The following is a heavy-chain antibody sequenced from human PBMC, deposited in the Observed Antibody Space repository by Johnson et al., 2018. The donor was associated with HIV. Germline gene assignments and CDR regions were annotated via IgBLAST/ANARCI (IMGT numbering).Heavy chain of an antibody. CDR3: ARDPDGTTGTTYPDAAFDI. V-gene: IGHV3-53*01. Sequence: VQLVESGGGLIQPGGSLRLSCAASGFTVSSNYMSWVRQAPGKGLEWVSVIYNGGTTYYADSVKGRFTISRDNAKNSLYLQMNSLRAEDTAVYYCARDPDGTTGTTYPDAAFDIWGQGTMVTVSS. CDR1: GFTVSSNY. CDR2: IYNGGTT. D-gene: IGHD1-1*01. J-gene: IGHJ3*02.